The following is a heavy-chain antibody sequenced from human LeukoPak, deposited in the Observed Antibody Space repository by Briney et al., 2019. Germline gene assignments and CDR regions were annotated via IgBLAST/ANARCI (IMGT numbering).Heavy chain of an antibody. CDR2: ISANGGST. J-gene: IGHJ4*02. V-gene: IGHV3-64D*06. CDR3: VKDLYKGDSASWYFFHY. Sequence: GGSLRLSCSASGFIISDYAMHWVRRAPGKGLEYVSGISANGGSTYYADSVKGRFTISRDTSKNTLYLQMSSLRAEDTAMYHCVKDLYKGDSASWYFFHYWGQGILVTVSS. CDR1: GFIISDYA. D-gene: IGHD6-13*01.